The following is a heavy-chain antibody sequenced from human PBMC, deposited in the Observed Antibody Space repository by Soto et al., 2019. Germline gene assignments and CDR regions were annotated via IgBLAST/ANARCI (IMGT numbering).Heavy chain of an antibody. CDR2: TYHRSKWYT. Sequence: SQTLSLTCAISGDSVSRNSGAWNWIRQSPSRGLEWLGRTYHRSKWYTDYALSVKSRITINPETSKNQFSLQLNSVTPEDTAVYYCARGIPDLYYYGMDVWGQGTTVTVSS. V-gene: IGHV6-1*01. J-gene: IGHJ6*02. CDR3: ARGIPDLYYYGMDV. CDR1: GDSVSRNSGA. D-gene: IGHD2-21*01.